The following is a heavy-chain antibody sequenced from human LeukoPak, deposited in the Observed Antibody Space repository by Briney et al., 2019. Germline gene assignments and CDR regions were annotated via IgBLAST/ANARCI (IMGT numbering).Heavy chain of an antibody. CDR3: ARGAAAVY. D-gene: IGHD6-13*01. V-gene: IGHV4-59*01. CDR1: GGSISSYY. Sequence: PSETLSLTCTVSGGSISSYYWSWIRQPPGKGLEYIGYIYYTGSTNYNPSLKSRVTISVDTSKNQFSLKLSSVTAADTAVYYRARGAAAVYWGQGALVTVSS. CDR2: IYYTGST. J-gene: IGHJ4*02.